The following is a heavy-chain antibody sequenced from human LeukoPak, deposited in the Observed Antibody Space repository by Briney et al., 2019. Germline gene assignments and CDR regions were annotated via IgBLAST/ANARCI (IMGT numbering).Heavy chain of an antibody. CDR2: ISDSGST. V-gene: IGHV4-34*11. D-gene: IGHD3-3*01. CDR1: GGSFSGYY. Sequence: PSETLSLTCAVYGGSFSGYYWSWIRQPPGKGLEWIGYISDSGSTNYNPSLKSRATISVDTSKNQFSLKLTYVTAADTAMYYCARESGVLRFFLDLWGQGTMVTVSS. CDR3: ARESGVLRFFLDL. J-gene: IGHJ3*01.